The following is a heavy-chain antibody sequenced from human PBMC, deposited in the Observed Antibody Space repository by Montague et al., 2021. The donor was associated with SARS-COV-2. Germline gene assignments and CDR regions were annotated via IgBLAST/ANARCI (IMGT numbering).Heavy chain of an antibody. CDR2: IYTSGST. J-gene: IGHJ6*02. Sequence: SETLSLTCTVSGGYISRYYWSWIRQPAGKGLEWIGRIYTSGSTNYNPSLNSRVTMSVDTSKNQFSLKLSSVTAADTAAYYCAREAWFGDMTSGSEYCGMDVWGQGTTVTVSS. D-gene: IGHD3-10*01. CDR1: GGYISRYY. CDR3: AREAWFGDMTSGSEYCGMDV. V-gene: IGHV4-4*07.